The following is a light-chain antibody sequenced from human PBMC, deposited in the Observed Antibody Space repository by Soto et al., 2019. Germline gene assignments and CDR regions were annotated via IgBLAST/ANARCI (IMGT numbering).Light chain of an antibody. CDR3: CSYAGASTYVV. CDR2: EGS. CDR1: SSDVGTYNL. J-gene: IGLJ2*01. Sequence: QSALTQPASVSGSPGQSITISCTGTSSDVGTYNLVSWYQQHSGKAPKLIISEGSKRPSGVSNRFAGSKSGNTASLTISGLQTDDEADYYCCSYAGASTYVVFGGGTKLTVL. V-gene: IGLV2-23*01.